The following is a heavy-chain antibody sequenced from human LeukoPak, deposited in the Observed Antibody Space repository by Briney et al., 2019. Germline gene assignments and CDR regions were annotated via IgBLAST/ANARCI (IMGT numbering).Heavy chain of an antibody. Sequence: GGSLRLSCAASGFTFSSYWMSWVRQAPGKGLEWVANIKQDGSEKYYVDSVKGRFTISRDNAKNSLYLQMNSLRAEDTAVYYCARDDYGDYKSFDYWGQGTLVTVSS. V-gene: IGHV3-7*01. CDR1: GFTFSSYW. D-gene: IGHD4-17*01. CDR3: ARDDYGDYKSFDY. CDR2: IKQDGSEK. J-gene: IGHJ4*02.